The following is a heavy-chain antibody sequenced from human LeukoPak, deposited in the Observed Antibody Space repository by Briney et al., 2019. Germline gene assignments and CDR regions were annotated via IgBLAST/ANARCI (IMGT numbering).Heavy chain of an antibody. D-gene: IGHD5/OR15-5a*01. CDR3: ARDVSYFDY. Sequence: SETLSLTCTVSGGSISTYYWSWIRQPAGKGLEWIGRIYSSGSTNYNPSLKSRVTISVDTSKNQLSLQLTSVTAADTAVYYCARDVSYFDYWGQGTLVTVSS. CDR2: IYSSGST. V-gene: IGHV4-4*07. J-gene: IGHJ4*02. CDR1: GGSISTYY.